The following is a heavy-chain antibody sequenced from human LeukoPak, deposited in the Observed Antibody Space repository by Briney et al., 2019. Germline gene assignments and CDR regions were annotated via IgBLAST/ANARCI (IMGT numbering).Heavy chain of an antibody. CDR1: GYTFTSYD. V-gene: IGHV1-8*03. CDR2: MNPNSGNT. J-gene: IGHJ6*03. D-gene: IGHD2-15*01. Sequence: ASVKVSCKASGYTFTSYDINWVRPATGQGLEWMGWMNPNSGNTGYAQKFQGRVTITRNTSISTAYMELSSLRSEDTAVYYCARADVVVVAATRPTPYYYMDVWGKGTTVTVSS. CDR3: ARADVVVVAATRPTPYYYMDV.